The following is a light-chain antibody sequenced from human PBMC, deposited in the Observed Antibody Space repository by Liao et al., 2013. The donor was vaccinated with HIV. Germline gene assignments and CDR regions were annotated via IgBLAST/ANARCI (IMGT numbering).Light chain of an antibody. V-gene: IGLV3-21*01. CDR2: YDS. Sequence: SYELTQPPSVSVAPGKTARITCGGNNIGSKSVHWYQQKPGQAPVLVIYYDSDRPSRIPERISGSNSGNTATLTVSGTQAMDEADYYCQAWDSSTAHVVFGGGTKLTVL. CDR1: NIGSKS. J-gene: IGLJ2*01. CDR3: QAWDSSTAHVV.